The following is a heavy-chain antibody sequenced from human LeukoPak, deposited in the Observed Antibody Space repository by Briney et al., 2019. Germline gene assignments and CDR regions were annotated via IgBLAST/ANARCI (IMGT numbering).Heavy chain of an antibody. Sequence: GGSLRLSCAASGFTFSSYAMSWVRQAPGKGLEWVSGIRGSGGSTYYADSVKGRFTISRDNAKNSLYLQMNSLRAEDTAVYYCASGGLLAFDPWGQGTLVTVSS. D-gene: IGHD5-12*01. CDR1: GFTFSSYA. CDR2: IRGSGGST. J-gene: IGHJ5*02. V-gene: IGHV3-23*01. CDR3: ASGGLLAFDP.